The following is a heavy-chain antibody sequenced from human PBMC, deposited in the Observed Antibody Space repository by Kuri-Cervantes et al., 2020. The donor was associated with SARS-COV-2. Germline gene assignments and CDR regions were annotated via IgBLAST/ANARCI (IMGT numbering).Heavy chain of an antibody. CDR3: ARGGTYYDFWSGIKIYEPRSNYFDY. Sequence: ASVKVSCKASGYTFTGYYMHWVRQAPGQGLEWMGWINPNSGGTNYAQKFQGRVTMTRDTSISTAYMELSSLRSEDTAVYYCARGGTYYDFWSGIKIYEPRSNYFDYWGQGTLVTVSS. D-gene: IGHD3-3*01. V-gene: IGHV1-2*02. J-gene: IGHJ4*02. CDR1: GYTFTGYY. CDR2: INPNSGGT.